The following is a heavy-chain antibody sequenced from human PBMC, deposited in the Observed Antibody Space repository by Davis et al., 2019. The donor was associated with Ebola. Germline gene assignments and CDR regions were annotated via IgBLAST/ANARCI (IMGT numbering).Heavy chain of an antibody. CDR1: GYSFTSYW. CDR2: IDPSDSYT. CDR3: ARLGGGWYGDNWFDP. J-gene: IGHJ5*02. V-gene: IGHV5-10-1*01. Sequence: GESLKISCKGSGYSFTSYWISWVRQMPGKGLEWMGRIDPSDSYTNYSPSFQGHVTISADKSISTAYLQWSSLKASDTAMYYCARLGGGWYGDNWFDPWGQGTLVTVSS. D-gene: IGHD6-19*01.